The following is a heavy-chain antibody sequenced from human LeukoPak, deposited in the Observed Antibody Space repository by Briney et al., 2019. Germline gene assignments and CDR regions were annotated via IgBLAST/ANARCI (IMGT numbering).Heavy chain of an antibody. V-gene: IGHV4-39*01. J-gene: IGHJ6*02. CDR1: GGSISTSTYY. Sequence: PSETLSLTCTVSGGSISTSTYYWGWIRQPPGKGLEWIGSIYYSGSTYYNPSLKSRVTISVDTPKNQFSLRLSSVTAADTAMYYCARQQSNWASGPGMDVWGQGTTVTVSS. CDR3: ARQQSNWASGPGMDV. CDR2: IYYSGST. D-gene: IGHD7-27*01.